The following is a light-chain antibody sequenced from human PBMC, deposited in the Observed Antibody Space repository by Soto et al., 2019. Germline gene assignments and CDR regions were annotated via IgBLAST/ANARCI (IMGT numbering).Light chain of an antibody. V-gene: IGKV1-27*01. CDR2: GVS. CDR3: QHYRSAQMT. J-gene: IGKJ1*01. CDR1: QGVANY. Sequence: DIQMTQSPSSLSASVGDRVTITCRASQGVANYLGWYQQKPGKVPKALIYGVSTLQSGVPSRFSGSGSDTDLTLTISSLQPEDAATYYCQHYRSAQMTFGQGTKVDIK.